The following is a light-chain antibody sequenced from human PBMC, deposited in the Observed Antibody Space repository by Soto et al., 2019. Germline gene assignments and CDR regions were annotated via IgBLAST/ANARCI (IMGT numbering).Light chain of an antibody. J-gene: IGKJ4*01. CDR2: GAS. CDR1: QSVSSSY. V-gene: IGKV3-20*01. Sequence: EIVLTQSPGPLSLSPGERATLSCRASQSVSSSYLAWYQQKPGQAPRLLIYGASSRATGIPDRFSGSGSGTDFTLTISKLEPEDFAVYYCQQYGSSPLTFGGGTKVETK. CDR3: QQYGSSPLT.